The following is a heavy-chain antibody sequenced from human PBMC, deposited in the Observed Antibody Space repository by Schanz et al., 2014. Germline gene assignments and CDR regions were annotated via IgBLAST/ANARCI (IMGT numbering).Heavy chain of an antibody. V-gene: IGHV3-7*01. CDR2: IKQDESER. CDR3: ARSTSMYFLQ. D-gene: IGHD2-2*01. Sequence: EVQLVESGGGLVQPGGSLRLSCAASGFTFGNFFMSWVRQAPGKGLEWVANIKQDESERSYVDSVKGRFTISRDNAKNTLYLQMNSLRAEDTAVYYCARSTSMYFLQWGQGTLVTVSS. J-gene: IGHJ1*01. CDR1: GFTFGNFF.